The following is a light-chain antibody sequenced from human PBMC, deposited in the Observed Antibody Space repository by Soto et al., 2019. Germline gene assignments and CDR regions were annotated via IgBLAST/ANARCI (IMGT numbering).Light chain of an antibody. V-gene: IGKV3-15*01. Sequence: IVLIHSPATLSVSPVEVATLSFSSSQSVNSYLAWYQQKPGQAPRLLIYDASTRATGIPARFSGSGSGTEFTLTISSLQPEDFAVYYCQKYNNSPRTFGQGTKVDIK. J-gene: IGKJ1*01. CDR1: QSVNSY. CDR3: QKYNNSPRT. CDR2: DAS.